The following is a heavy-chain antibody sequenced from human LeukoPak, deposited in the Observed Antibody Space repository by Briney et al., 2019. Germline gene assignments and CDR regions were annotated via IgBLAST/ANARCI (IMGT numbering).Heavy chain of an antibody. Sequence: QPGGSLRLSCAASGFTFSSYWMSWVRQAPGKGLEWVANIKQDGSEKYYVDSVKGRFTISRDNAKNSLYLQMNSLRVEDTAVYYCARGGGGHYYDSSGYYYFGYFQHWGQGTLVTVSS. D-gene: IGHD3-22*01. CDR3: ARGGGGHYYDSSGYYYFGYFQH. CDR2: IKQDGSEK. V-gene: IGHV3-7*01. J-gene: IGHJ1*01. CDR1: GFTFSSYW.